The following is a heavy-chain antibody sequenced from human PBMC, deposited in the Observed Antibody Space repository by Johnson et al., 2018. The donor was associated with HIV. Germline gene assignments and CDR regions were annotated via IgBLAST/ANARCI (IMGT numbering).Heavy chain of an antibody. J-gene: IGHJ3*02. D-gene: IGHD3-22*01. V-gene: IGHV3-15*01. CDR1: EFTFSNAW. CDR3: AKLRPEGSIVVVINARGAFDI. Sequence: VQLVVSGGGLVKPGESLRLSCVASEFTFSNAWMTWVRQAPGKGLEWVGRIKSDTDGGTTDYAAPVKGRFTISRDNSKNTLYLQMNSLRAEDTAVYYCAKLRPEGSIVVVINARGAFDIWGQGTMVTVSS. CDR2: IKSDTDGGTT.